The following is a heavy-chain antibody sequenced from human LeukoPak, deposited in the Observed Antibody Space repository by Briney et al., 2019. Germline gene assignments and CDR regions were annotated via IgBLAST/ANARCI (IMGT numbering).Heavy chain of an antibody. CDR2: IYYSGST. V-gene: IGHV4-39*07. CDR3: AREGNWFDP. CDR1: GGSISSSTYY. Sequence: SETLSLTCTVSGGSISSSTYYWGWIRQPPGKGLEWIGSIYYSGSTYYNPSLKSRVTISVDTSKNQFSLKLSSVTAADTAVYYCAREGNWFDPWGQGTLVTVSS. J-gene: IGHJ5*02.